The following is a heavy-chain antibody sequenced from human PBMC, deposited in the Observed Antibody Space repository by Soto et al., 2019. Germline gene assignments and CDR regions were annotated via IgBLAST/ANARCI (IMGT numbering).Heavy chain of an antibody. CDR3: ARERGSSSWNYYYYYGMDV. J-gene: IGHJ6*02. V-gene: IGHV1-69*13. CDR1: GGTFSSYA. Sequence: SVKVSCKASGGTFSSYAISWVRQAPGQGLEWMGGIIPIFGTANYAHKFQGRVTITADESTSTAYMELSSLRSEDTAVYYCARERGSSSWNYYYYYGMDVWGQGTTVTVSS. D-gene: IGHD6-13*01. CDR2: IIPIFGTA.